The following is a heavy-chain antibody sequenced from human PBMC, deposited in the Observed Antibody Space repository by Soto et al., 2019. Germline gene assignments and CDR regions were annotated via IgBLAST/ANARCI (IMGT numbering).Heavy chain of an antibody. CDR3: AHIHDLRGFDV. Sequence: QITLKESGPTLVTPTQTLTLTCTFSGFSLTTRALGVGWIRQPPGKALEWLALIYWNDDKRYSPSLKNRLTITQDTSKNHVVLTMTNMDPVDTATYFCAHIHDLRGFDVWGQGTLVTVSS. CDR2: IYWNDDK. CDR1: GFSLTTRALG. V-gene: IGHV2-5*01. D-gene: IGHD3-16*01. J-gene: IGHJ3*01.